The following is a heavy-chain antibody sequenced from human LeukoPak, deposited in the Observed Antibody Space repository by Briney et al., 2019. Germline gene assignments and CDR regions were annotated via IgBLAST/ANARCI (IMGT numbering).Heavy chain of an antibody. D-gene: IGHD2-2*01. Sequence: GGSLRLSCAASGFIFSNYYLVWVRQAPGKGLELISGIGANGGATYYADSVKGRFTISRDNSKNTLYLQMNSLRAEDTAVYYCARAGGRRGCSSTSCYSPDSGSYFDYWGQGTLVTVSS. CDR1: GFIFSNYY. J-gene: IGHJ4*02. V-gene: IGHV3-23*01. CDR2: IGANGGAT. CDR3: ARAGGRRGCSSTSCYSPDSGSYFDY.